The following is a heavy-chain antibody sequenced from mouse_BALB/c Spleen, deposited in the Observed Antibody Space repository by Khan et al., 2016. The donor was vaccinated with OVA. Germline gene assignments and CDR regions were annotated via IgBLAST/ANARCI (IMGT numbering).Heavy chain of an antibody. J-gene: IGHJ4*01. CDR3: ARVGYNGTMDF. CDR1: GFTFTNYG. V-gene: IGHV9-3-1*01. CDR2: INTYTGEP. Sequence: QIQLVQSGPELKKPGETVQISCKASGFTFTNYGMNWVMQAPGKGLKWMGWINTYTGEPTFTDDFKGRFAFSLETSASTAYLQINSLKNEDTATYFCARVGYNGTMDFWGQGTAVTVSS. D-gene: IGHD2-14*01.